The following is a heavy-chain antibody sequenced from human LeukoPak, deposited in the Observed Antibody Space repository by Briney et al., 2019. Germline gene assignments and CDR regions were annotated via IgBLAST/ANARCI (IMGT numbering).Heavy chain of an antibody. J-gene: IGHJ4*02. V-gene: IGHV3-30*03. CDR2: ISYDGSNK. CDR1: GFTFSSYG. CDR3: ASNWAYDYVVQSY. D-gene: IGHD3-16*01. Sequence: GGSLRLSCAASGFTFSSYGMHWVRRAPGKGLEWVAVISYDGSNKYYADSVKGRFTISRDNSKSTLYLQMNSLKAEDTAVYYCASNWAYDYVVQSYWGQGTLVTVSS.